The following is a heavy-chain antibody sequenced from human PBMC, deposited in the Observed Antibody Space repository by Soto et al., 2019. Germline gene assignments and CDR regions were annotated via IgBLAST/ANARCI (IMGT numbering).Heavy chain of an antibody. CDR3: ARDVAPTYYYDSSGYSGVFVGDN. Sequence: QVQLVQSGAEVKKPGSSVKVSCKASGGTFSSYAISWVRQAPGQGLEWMGWIIPIFGTANYAQKFQGRVTITADESTSTDYMELSSLRSEDTAVYYCARDVAPTYYYDSSGYSGVFVGDNWGQGTMVTVSS. V-gene: IGHV1-69*01. J-gene: IGHJ4*02. CDR1: GGTFSSYA. D-gene: IGHD3-22*01. CDR2: IIPIFGTA.